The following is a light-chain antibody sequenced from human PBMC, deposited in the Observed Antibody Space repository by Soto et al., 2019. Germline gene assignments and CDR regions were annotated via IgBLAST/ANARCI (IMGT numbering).Light chain of an antibody. J-gene: IGKJ4*01. CDR1: QSVSSSY. V-gene: IGKV3D-20*02. CDR2: DSS. CDR3: QQRSNWPLT. Sequence: EIVLTQSPGTLSLSPGERATLSCRASQSVSSSYLVWHQQKPGQAPRLLIYDSSNRATGIPARFSGSGSGTDFSLIISSLEPEDFAVYYCQQRSNWPLTFGGGTKVDIK.